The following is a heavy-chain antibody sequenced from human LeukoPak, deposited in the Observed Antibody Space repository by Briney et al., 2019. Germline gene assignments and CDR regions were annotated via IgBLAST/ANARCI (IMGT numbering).Heavy chain of an antibody. CDR3: AKGIQLWFFDY. V-gene: IGHV3-23*01. D-gene: IGHD5-18*01. J-gene: IGHJ4*02. CDR2: ISGSGGST. Sequence: GGSLRLSCAASGFTFDDYAMHWVRQAPGKGLEWVSGISGSGGSTYYADSVKGRFTISRDNSKNTLYLQMNSLRAEDTAVYYCAKGIQLWFFDYWGQGTLVTVSS. CDR1: GFTFDDYA.